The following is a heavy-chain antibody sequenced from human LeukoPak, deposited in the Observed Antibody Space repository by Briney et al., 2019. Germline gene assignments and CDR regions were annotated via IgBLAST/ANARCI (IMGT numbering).Heavy chain of an antibody. V-gene: IGHV5-51*03. CDR3: AXXVGIAAAGYYYYYYMXV. D-gene: IGHD6-13*01. Sequence: AGESLKISCKGSGYSFTSYWIGWVRQMPGKGLEWMGIIYPGDSDTRYSPSFQGQVTISADKSISTAYLQWSSLKASDTAMYYCAXXVGIAAAGYYYYYYMXVXXKGXXXTVS. CDR2: IYPGDSDT. CDR1: GYSFTSYW. J-gene: IGHJ6*03.